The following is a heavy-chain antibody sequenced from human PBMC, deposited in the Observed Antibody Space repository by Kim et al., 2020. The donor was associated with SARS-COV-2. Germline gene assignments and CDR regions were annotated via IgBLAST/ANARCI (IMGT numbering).Heavy chain of an antibody. V-gene: IGHV3-11*04. J-gene: IGHJ4*02. CDR3: ATPLLNYYDSSGSPFDC. D-gene: IGHD3-22*01. Sequence: VKRRLTISRDNAKNSLYLQMNSLRAEDTAVYYCATPLLNYYDSSGSPFDCWGQGTLVTVSS.